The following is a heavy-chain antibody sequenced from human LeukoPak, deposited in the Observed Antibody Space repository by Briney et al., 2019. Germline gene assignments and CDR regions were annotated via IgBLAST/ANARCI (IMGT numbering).Heavy chain of an antibody. V-gene: IGHV3-23*01. D-gene: IGHD3-10*01. Sequence: GGSLRLSCAASGFTFSSYAMSWVRQAPGKGLEWVSAISGSGGSTYYADSVKGRFTISRDNSKNTLYLQMNSLRAEDTAVYYCAKDIPKKLLWFGEPPWFDPWGQGTLVTVSS. CDR1: GFTFSSYA. CDR2: ISGSGGST. CDR3: AKDIPKKLLWFGEPPWFDP. J-gene: IGHJ5*02.